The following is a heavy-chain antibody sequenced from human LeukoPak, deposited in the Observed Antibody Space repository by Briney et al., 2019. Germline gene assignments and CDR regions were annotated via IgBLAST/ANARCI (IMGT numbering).Heavy chain of an antibody. CDR3: ARSGNRRPTYKYSSSPGTGDLDY. Sequence: GASVKVSCKASGYTFTSYYMHWVRQAPGQGLEWMGIINPSGGSTSYAQKFQGRVTMTRDTSTSTVYMELSSLRSEDTAVYYCARSGNRRPTYKYSSSPGTGDLDYWGQGTLVTVSS. CDR2: INPSGGST. J-gene: IGHJ4*02. CDR1: GYTFTSYY. V-gene: IGHV1-46*01. D-gene: IGHD6-6*01.